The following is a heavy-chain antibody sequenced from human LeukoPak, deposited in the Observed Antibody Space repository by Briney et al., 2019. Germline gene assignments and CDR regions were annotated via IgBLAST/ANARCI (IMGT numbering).Heavy chain of an antibody. Sequence: SETLSLTCTVSGGSVSSGSYYWSWIRQPPGKGLEWIGYIYYSGSTNYNPSLKSRVTISVDTSKNQFSLKLSSVTAADTAVYYCARDVTYYDFWSGYPNWFDPWGQGTLVTVPS. V-gene: IGHV4-61*01. CDR3: ARDVTYYDFWSGYPNWFDP. CDR1: GGSVSSGSYY. J-gene: IGHJ5*02. CDR2: IYYSGST. D-gene: IGHD3-3*01.